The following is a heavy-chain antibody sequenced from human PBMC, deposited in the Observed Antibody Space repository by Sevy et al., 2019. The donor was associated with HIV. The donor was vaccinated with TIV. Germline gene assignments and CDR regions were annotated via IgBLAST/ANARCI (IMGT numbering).Heavy chain of an antibody. Sequence: GGSLRLSCAASGFTFSNYGMHWVRQAPGKGLEWVAVISYDGSNKYYADSVKGRFTISRDNSKNTPYLQMNSLRAEDTAVYYCAKDGVTIFGVATNRFDYWGQGTLVTVSS. V-gene: IGHV3-30*18. CDR2: ISYDGSNK. CDR3: AKDGVTIFGVATNRFDY. D-gene: IGHD3-3*01. CDR1: GFTFSNYG. J-gene: IGHJ4*02.